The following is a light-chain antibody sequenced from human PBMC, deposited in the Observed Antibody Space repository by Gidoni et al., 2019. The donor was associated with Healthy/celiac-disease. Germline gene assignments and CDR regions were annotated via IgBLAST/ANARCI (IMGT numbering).Light chain of an antibody. CDR1: QSISSY. CDR2: AAS. Sequence: DIQMTQSPSSLSASVGDRVTITSRASQSISSYLNWYQQKPGKAPKLLIYAASSLQSGVPSRFSGSGSGTDFTLTISSLQPEDFATYYCQQSYSTPRFTFXPXTKVDIK. V-gene: IGKV1-39*01. J-gene: IGKJ3*01. CDR3: QQSYSTPRFT.